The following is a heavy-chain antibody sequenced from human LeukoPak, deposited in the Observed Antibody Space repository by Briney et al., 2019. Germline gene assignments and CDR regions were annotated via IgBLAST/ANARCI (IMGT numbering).Heavy chain of an antibody. CDR1: GGTFSSYA. CDR2: IIPIFGTA. CDR3: ARSSQLKGFWSGYYLPYYYYYGMDV. D-gene: IGHD3-3*01. Sequence: GASVKVSCKASGGTFSSYAISWVRQAPGQGLEWMGGIIPIFGTANYAQKFQGRVTITADESTSTAYMELSSLRSEDTAVYYCARSSQLKGFWSGYYLPYYYYYGMDVWGQGTTVTVSS. J-gene: IGHJ6*02. V-gene: IGHV1-69*13.